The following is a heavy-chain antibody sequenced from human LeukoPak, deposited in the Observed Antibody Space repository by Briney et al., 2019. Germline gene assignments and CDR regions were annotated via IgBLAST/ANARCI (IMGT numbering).Heavy chain of an antibody. Sequence: ASVKVSCKASGYTFTSYDINWVRQATGQGLEWMGWMNPNSANTGYAQKFQGRVTMSADTSTGTAYMELRSLRSDDTAMYYCATANNWNYALGYWGQGTLVTVSS. CDR1: GYTFTSYD. CDR3: ATANNWNYALGY. J-gene: IGHJ4*02. CDR2: MNPNSANT. D-gene: IGHD1-7*01. V-gene: IGHV1-8*01.